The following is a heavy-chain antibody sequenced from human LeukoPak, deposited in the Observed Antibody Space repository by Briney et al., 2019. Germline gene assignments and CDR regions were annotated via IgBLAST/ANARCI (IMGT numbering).Heavy chain of an antibody. Sequence: ASVKVSCKASGYTFTGYYMRWVRQAPGQGFEWMGWINPNSGGTNYAQKFQGRVTMTRDTSISTAYMELSRLRSDDTAVYYCARDDLIVGSAGGDYWGQGTLVTVSS. D-gene: IGHD1-26*01. CDR3: ARDDLIVGSAGGDY. J-gene: IGHJ4*02. V-gene: IGHV1-2*02. CDR1: GYTFTGYY. CDR2: INPNSGGT.